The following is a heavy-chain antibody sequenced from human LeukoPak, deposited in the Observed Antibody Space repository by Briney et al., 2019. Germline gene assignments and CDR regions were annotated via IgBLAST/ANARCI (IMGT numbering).Heavy chain of an antibody. CDR2: VGSGGTR. CDR3: AKMRGMPREAYHFDR. J-gene: IGHJ4*02. Sequence: GGSLRLSCAASEFNFNIYTTSWVRQAQGKGLEWISAVGSGGTRHYADSVKGRFTISRDNSANTVSLQMDSLRADDTAMYYCAKMRGMPREAYHFDRWGQGTLVAVSS. V-gene: IGHV3-23*01. CDR1: EFNFNIYT. D-gene: IGHD1-26*01.